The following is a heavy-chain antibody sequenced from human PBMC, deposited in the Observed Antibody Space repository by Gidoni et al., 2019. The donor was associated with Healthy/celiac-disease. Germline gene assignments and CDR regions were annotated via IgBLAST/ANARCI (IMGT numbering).Heavy chain of an antibody. CDR3: AKDGLEWIQLWLRYYYYGMDV. CDR1: GFTFSSYG. Sequence: QVQLVESGGGVVQPGRSLRLSCAASGFTFSSYGMHWVRQAPAKGLEWVAVISYDGSNKYYADSVKGRFTISRDNSKNTLYLQMNSLRAEDTAVYYCAKDGLEWIQLWLRYYYYGMDVWGQGTTVTVSS. J-gene: IGHJ6*02. V-gene: IGHV3-30*18. D-gene: IGHD5-18*01. CDR2: ISYDGSNK.